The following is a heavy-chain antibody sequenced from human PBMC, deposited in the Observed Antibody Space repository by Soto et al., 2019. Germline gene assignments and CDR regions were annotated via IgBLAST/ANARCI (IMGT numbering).Heavy chain of an antibody. V-gene: IGHV3-48*01. Sequence: GGSLRRSCAASGFTFSTYSMNWVRQAPGKGLEWVSYISSSSSTIFYTDSVKGRFTVSRDNAKNSLYLQMNSLRAEDTAVYYCAREDYYDSSGYDYWGQGTLVTVSS. CDR3: AREDYYDSSGYDY. D-gene: IGHD3-22*01. CDR1: GFTFSTYS. CDR2: ISSSSSTI. J-gene: IGHJ4*02.